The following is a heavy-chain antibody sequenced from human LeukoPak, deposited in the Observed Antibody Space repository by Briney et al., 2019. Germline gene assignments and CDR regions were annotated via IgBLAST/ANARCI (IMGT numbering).Heavy chain of an antibody. J-gene: IGHJ4*02. Sequence: ASVKVSCKASGYTFTSYDINWVRQATGQGLEWMGWMNPNSGNTGYAQKFQGRVTITRNTSVSTAYMELSSLRSEDTAVYYCARGLRISGARYYFDYWGQGTLVTVSS. CDR2: MNPNSGNT. V-gene: IGHV1-8*03. CDR1: GYTFTSYD. D-gene: IGHD1-26*01. CDR3: ARGLRISGARYYFDY.